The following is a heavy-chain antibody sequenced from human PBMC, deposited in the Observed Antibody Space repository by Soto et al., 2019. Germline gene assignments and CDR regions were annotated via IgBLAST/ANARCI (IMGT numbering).Heavy chain of an antibody. CDR1: GGTFTNYA. Sequence: QVQLVQSGAEVKKPGSSVKVSCKASGGTFTNYAISWVRQAPGQGLEWMGGIIPIFGTANLAQNFQGRLTITADESTSTAYMELSSLRSEDTAVYFCARAPPANRYYFYYAMDVWGQGTTVTVSS. CDR3: ARAPPANRYYFYYAMDV. J-gene: IGHJ6*02. D-gene: IGHD2-15*01. CDR2: IIPIFGTA. V-gene: IGHV1-69*01.